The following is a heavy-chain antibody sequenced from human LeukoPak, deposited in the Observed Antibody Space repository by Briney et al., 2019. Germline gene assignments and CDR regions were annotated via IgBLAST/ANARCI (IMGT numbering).Heavy chain of an antibody. D-gene: IGHD2-2*01. CDR2: ISGSGGST. CDR3: AKRIDIVVVPVTGDFDY. J-gene: IGHJ4*02. CDR1: GFTFSSYA. Sequence: GGSLRLSCAASGFTFSSYAMSWVRQAPGKGLEWVSAISGSGGSTYYADSVKGRFTISRDNSKNTLYLQMNSLRAEDTAVYYCAKRIDIVVVPVTGDFDYWGQGTLVTVSS. V-gene: IGHV3-23*01.